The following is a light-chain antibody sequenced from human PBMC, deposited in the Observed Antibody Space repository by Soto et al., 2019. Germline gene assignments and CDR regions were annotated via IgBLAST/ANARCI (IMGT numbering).Light chain of an antibody. CDR1: QSVSTY. CDR3: QQRNSWPPIT. CDR2: DAS. J-gene: IGKJ5*01. V-gene: IGKV3-11*01. Sequence: EIVLTQYPVTLSLSPGERAPLSCRASQSVSTYLAWYQVKPGQAPRLLIYDASSSASGVPARFSGSGSGTDFTLTISRIEPADFALYYCQQRNSWPPITFGQGTRLEMK.